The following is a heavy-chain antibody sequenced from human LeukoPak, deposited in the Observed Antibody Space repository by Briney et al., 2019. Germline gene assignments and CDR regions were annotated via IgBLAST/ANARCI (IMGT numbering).Heavy chain of an antibody. D-gene: IGHD4-17*01. J-gene: IGHJ4*02. V-gene: IGHV3-74*01. Sequence: GGSLRLSCAASGFTFSNYWIHWVRQVPGKGLVWVSRINSDGNTRSYADSVKGRFTISRDNANNTVYLQMNSLRVEDTAIYYCARDHVEKYGDYVFNLWGQGTLVTVSS. CDR2: INSDGNTR. CDR1: GFTFSNYW. CDR3: ARDHVEKYGDYVFNL.